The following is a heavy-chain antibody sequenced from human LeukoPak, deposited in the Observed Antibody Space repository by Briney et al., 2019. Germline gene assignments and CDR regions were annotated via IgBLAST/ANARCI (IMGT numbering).Heavy chain of an antibody. V-gene: IGHV4-38-2*02. Sequence: SETLSLTCTVSGYSISSGYYWGWIRQPPGKGLEWIGSIYHSGSTYYNPSLKSRVTISVDTSKNQFSLKLSSVTAADTAVYYCARESSGSYLTLFDYWGQGTLVTVSS. D-gene: IGHD1-26*01. CDR1: GYSISSGYY. J-gene: IGHJ4*02. CDR3: ARESSGSYLTLFDY. CDR2: IYHSGST.